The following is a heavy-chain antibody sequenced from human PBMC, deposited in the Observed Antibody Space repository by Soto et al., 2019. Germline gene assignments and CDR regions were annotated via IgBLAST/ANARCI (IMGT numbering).Heavy chain of an antibody. D-gene: IGHD3-22*01. Sequence: SVKVSCKASGGTFSSYAISWVRQAPGQGLEWMGGIIPIFGTANYAQKFQGRVTITADESTSTAYMELSSLRSEDTAVYYCATRGYYYDSSVSSSMDYWGQGTLVTVSS. V-gene: IGHV1-69*13. J-gene: IGHJ4*02. CDR2: IIPIFGTA. CDR1: GGTFSSYA. CDR3: ATRGYYYDSSVSSSMDY.